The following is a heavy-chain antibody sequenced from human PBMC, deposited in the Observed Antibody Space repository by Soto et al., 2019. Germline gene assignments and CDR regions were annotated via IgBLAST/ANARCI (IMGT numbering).Heavy chain of an antibody. CDR2: ISESGGTT. CDR1: GFTFSSHA. Sequence: EIHLLESGGGLVQPGGSLRLSCAASGFTFSSHAMTWVRQAPGKGLEWVSSISESGGTTFYAGSVKGRFTISRDNSQNTVFLQLSSLRVDDTAVYYCVPGSSGGVGEDCWGQGALVTVSS. D-gene: IGHD1-26*01. J-gene: IGHJ4*02. V-gene: IGHV3-23*01. CDR3: VPGSSGGVGEDC.